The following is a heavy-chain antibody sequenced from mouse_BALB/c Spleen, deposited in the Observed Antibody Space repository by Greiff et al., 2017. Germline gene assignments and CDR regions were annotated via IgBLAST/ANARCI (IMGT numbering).Heavy chain of an antibody. CDR1: GFNIKDTY. Sequence: VQLQQSGAELVKPGASVKLSCTASGFNIKDTYMHWVKQRPEQGLEWIGRIDPANGNTKYDPKFQGKATITADTSSNTAYLQLSSLTSEDTAVYYCARCTTVVAPYYAMDYWGQGTSVTVSS. D-gene: IGHD1-1*01. J-gene: IGHJ4*01. CDR3: ARCTTVVAPYYAMDY. V-gene: IGHV14-3*02. CDR2: IDPANGNT.